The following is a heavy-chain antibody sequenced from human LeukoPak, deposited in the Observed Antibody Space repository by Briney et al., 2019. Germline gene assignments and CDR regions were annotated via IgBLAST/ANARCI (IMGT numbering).Heavy chain of an antibody. CDR3: AKIAVSGLWYFDL. CDR1: GFTFSSYA. J-gene: IGHJ2*01. V-gene: IGHV3-23*01. Sequence: GGSLRLSCAASGFTFSSYAMSWVRQAPGKGLEWVSAISGSGGSTYYADSVKGRFTISRDNSKNTVYLQMISLRAEDTAVYYCAKIAVSGLWYFDLWGRGTLVTVSS. D-gene: IGHD6-19*01. CDR2: ISGSGGST.